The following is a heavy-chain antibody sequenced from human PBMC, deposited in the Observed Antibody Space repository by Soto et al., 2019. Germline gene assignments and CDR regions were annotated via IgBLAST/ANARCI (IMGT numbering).Heavy chain of an antibody. D-gene: IGHD3-22*01. V-gene: IGHV3-30-3*01. J-gene: IGHJ4*02. Sequence: PGGSLRLSCAASGFTFSSYAMHWVRQAPGKGLEWVAVISYDGSNKYYADSVKGRFTISRDNSKNTLYLQMNSLRAEDTAVYYCARDPYYYDSSGYSLEYWGQGTLVTVSS. CDR1: GFTFSSYA. CDR2: ISYDGSNK. CDR3: ARDPYYYDSSGYSLEY.